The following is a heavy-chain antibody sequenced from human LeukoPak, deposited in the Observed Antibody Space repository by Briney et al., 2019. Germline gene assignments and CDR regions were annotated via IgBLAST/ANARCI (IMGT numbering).Heavy chain of an antibody. CDR3: ARAKIQLWLLYYYYGMDV. Sequence: SETLSLTCAVSGGSISSSNWWSWVRQPPGKGLEWIGEIYHSGSTNYNPSLKSRVTISVDKSKNQFSLKLSSVTAADTAVYYCARAKIQLWLLYYYYGMDVWGQGTTVTVSS. D-gene: IGHD5-18*01. CDR1: GGSISSSNW. J-gene: IGHJ6*02. V-gene: IGHV4-4*02. CDR2: IYHSGST.